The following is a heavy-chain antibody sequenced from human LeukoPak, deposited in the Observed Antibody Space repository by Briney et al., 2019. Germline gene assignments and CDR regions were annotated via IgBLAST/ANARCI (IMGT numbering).Heavy chain of an antibody. CDR1: GFTFSSYG. D-gene: IGHD2-2*01. V-gene: IGHV3-30*03. CDR3: ARGGRKGTAMGY. J-gene: IGHJ4*02. Sequence: GRPLRLSCAASGFTFSSYGMHWVRQAPGKGLEWVAVISYDGSNKYYADSVKGRFTISRDNSKNTLYLQMNSLRAEDTAVYYCARGGRKGTAMGYWGQGTLVTVSS. CDR2: ISYDGSNK.